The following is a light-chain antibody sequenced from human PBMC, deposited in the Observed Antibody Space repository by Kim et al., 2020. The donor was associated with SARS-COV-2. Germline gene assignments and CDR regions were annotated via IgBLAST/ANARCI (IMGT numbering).Light chain of an antibody. CDR2: TDD. V-gene: IGLV1-44*01. J-gene: IGLJ3*02. CDR1: RSNTASNT. Sequence: GQRVTTVCAGSRSNTASNTVNWYHKFPGTAPQLLIDTDDRRPSGVSDRVSCSKSGTSASLAISALRSEDEADYYCATWDDSLDVWMFGGGTQLTVL. CDR3: ATWDDSLDVWM.